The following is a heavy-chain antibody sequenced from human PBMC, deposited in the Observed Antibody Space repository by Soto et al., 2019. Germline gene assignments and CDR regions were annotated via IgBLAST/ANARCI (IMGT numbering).Heavy chain of an antibody. CDR3: ASDRAAAGPHDAFDI. D-gene: IGHD6-13*01. Sequence: ASVKVSCKASGYTFTSYGISWVRQAPGQGLEWMGWISAYNGNTNYAQKLQGRVTMTTDTSTSTAYMELRSLRSDDTAVYYCASDRAAAGPHDAFDIWGQGTMVTVSS. CDR2: ISAYNGNT. J-gene: IGHJ3*02. V-gene: IGHV1-18*01. CDR1: GYTFTSYG.